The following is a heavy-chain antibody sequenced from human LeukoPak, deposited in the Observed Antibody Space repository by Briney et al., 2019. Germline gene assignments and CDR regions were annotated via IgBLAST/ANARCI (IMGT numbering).Heavy chain of an antibody. D-gene: IGHD5-18*01. CDR1: GFSFGDYA. J-gene: IGHJ4*02. CDR2: IRSKAYGGTP. CDR3: TRARGYSYGYVDY. Sequence: PGGSLRLSCTASGFSFGDYAMSWVRQAPGKGLDWVGFIRSKAYGGTPEYAASVEGRFTISRDDSKSIAYLQMNSLKTEDTAVYYCTRARGYSYGYVDYWGQGTLVTVSS. V-gene: IGHV3-49*04.